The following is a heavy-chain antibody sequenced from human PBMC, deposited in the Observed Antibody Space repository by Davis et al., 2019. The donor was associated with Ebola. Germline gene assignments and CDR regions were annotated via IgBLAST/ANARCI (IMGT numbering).Heavy chain of an antibody. V-gene: IGHV3-11*06. CDR3: ARESYSGYDVDGMDV. D-gene: IGHD5-12*01. CDR1: GFTFSDYY. J-gene: IGHJ6*02. Sequence: GESLKISCAASGFTFSDYYMSWIRQAPGKGLEWVSYISSSSSYTNYADSVKGRFTTSRDNAKNSLYLQMNSLRAEDTAVYYCARESYSGYDVDGMDVWGQGTTVTVSS. CDR2: ISSSSSYT.